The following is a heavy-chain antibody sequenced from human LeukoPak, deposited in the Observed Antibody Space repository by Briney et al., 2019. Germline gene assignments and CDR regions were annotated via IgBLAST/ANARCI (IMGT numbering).Heavy chain of an antibody. CDR2: ISYDGSNK. D-gene: IGHD6-6*01. Sequence: GGSLRLSCAASGFTFSSYAMHWVRQAPGKGLEWVAVISYDGSNKYYADSVKGRFTISRDNSKNTLYLQMNSLRAEDTAVYYCARVEYSSSSFDYWGQGTLVTGSS. CDR1: GFTFSSYA. CDR3: ARVEYSSSSFDY. J-gene: IGHJ4*02. V-gene: IGHV3-30-3*01.